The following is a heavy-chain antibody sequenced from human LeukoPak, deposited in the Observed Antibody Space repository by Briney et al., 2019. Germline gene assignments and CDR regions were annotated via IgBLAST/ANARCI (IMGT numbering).Heavy chain of an antibody. J-gene: IGHJ5*02. CDR1: GGSISSGGYY. CDR2: TYYSGST. D-gene: IGHD6-13*01. CDR3: ARDGIAAAGMGVDP. V-gene: IGHV4-31*03. Sequence: SQTLSLTCTVSGGSISSGGYYWSWIRQHPGKGLEWIGYTYYSGSTYYNPSLKSRVTISVDTSKNQFSLKLSSVTAADAAVYYCARDGIAAAGMGVDPWGQGTLVTVSS.